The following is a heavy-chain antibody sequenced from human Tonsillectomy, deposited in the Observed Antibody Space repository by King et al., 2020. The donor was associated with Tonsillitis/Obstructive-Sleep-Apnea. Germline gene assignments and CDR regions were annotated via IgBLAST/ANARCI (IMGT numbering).Heavy chain of an antibody. Sequence: VQLVESGGGVVQPGRSLRLSCAASGFTFSSYAMHWVRQAPGKGLEWVVVISYDGSIKYYGDSVKGRFTTSRDNSKNTLYLHMNSLRAEDTAVYYCAREGGRGSGWYGDYFDYWGQGTLVTVSS. CDR2: ISYDGSIK. CDR3: AREGGRGSGWYGDYFDY. D-gene: IGHD6-19*01. V-gene: IGHV3-30*04. J-gene: IGHJ4*02. CDR1: GFTFSSYA.